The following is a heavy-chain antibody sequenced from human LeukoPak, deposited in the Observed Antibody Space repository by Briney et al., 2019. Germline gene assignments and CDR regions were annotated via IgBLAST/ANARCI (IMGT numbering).Heavy chain of an antibody. D-gene: IGHD6-19*01. J-gene: IGHJ6*02. CDR1: GYTLTESS. V-gene: IGHV1-24*01. Sequence: ASVKVSCKVSGYTLTESSMHWVRQAPGKGLEWMGGFDPEDGETIYAQKFQGRVTMTEDTSTDTAYMELSSLRSEDTAVYYCATLGYSSGWRSYYYYGMDVWGQGTTVTVSS. CDR2: FDPEDGET. CDR3: ATLGYSSGWRSYYYYGMDV.